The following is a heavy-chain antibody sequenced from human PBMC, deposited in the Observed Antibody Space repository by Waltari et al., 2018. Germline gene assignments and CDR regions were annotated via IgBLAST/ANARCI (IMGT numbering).Heavy chain of an antibody. J-gene: IGHJ3*01. CDR3: AREGVAVSAFDV. V-gene: IGHV3-48*01. Sequence: EVQLVESGGGLVQPGGSLRLSCAASGFTFSSYSMNWVRQAPGKGLEWVSYISSSSSTLYYADSVKGRFTTTRDNAKNSLYLQMNSLGAEDSAVYYCAREGVAVSAFDVWGQGTMVTVSS. CDR1: GFTFSSYS. D-gene: IGHD6-19*01. CDR2: ISSSSSTL.